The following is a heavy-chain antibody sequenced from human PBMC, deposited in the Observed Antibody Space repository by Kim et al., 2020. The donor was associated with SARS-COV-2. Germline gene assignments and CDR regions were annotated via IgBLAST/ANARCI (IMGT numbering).Heavy chain of an antibody. Sequence: ASVKVSCKASGYTFTSYDINWVRQATGQGLEWMGWMNPNSGNTGYAQKFQGRVTMTRNTSISTAYMELSSLRSEDTAVYYCAREDSSDIGIDYWGQGTLVTVSS. CDR1: GYTFTSYD. J-gene: IGHJ4*02. V-gene: IGHV1-8*01. CDR3: AREDSSDIGIDY. CDR2: MNPNSGNT. D-gene: IGHD3-22*01.